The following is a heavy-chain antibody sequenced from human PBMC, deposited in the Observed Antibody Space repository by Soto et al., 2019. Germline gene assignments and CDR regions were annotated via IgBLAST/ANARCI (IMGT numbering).Heavy chain of an antibody. CDR2: IYDNGGT. CDR1: GGSVRSSGYS. CDR3: ARGSGIPLAGKTEYFQH. D-gene: IGHD6-19*01. V-gene: IGHV4-61*08. J-gene: IGHJ1*01. Sequence: PSETLSLTCSVSGGSVRSSGYSWSWIRQPPGKGLEWIGYIYDNGGTNYNPSLMSRVTISLDTSKNQFSLKMNSVTAADTAVYYCARGSGIPLAGKTEYFQHWGQGTLVTVSS.